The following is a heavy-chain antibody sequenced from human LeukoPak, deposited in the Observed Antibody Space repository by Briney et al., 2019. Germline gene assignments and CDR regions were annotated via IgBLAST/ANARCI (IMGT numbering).Heavy chain of an antibody. CDR2: INPNSGGT. D-gene: IGHD6-19*01. V-gene: IGHV1-2*02. J-gene: IGHJ4*02. CDR3: ARGGRSSGWYYFDY. CDR1: GYTFTGYY. Sequence: ASVKVSCKASGYTFTGYYMHWLRQAPGPGLEWMGWINPNSGGTNYPQRVQGRVTMTRDPSISTVYMELSRLRSDDTAVYYCARGGRSSGWYYFDYWGQGTLVTVSS.